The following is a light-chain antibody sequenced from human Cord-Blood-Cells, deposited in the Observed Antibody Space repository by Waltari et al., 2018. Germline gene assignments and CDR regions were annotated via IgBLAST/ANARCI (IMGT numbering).Light chain of an antibody. V-gene: IGLV2-23*02. CDR2: EVS. CDR3: CSYAGSSTYV. CDR1: SSAVGSYTL. J-gene: IGLJ1*01. Sequence: QSALTQPASVSGSPGQSITIPCTGTSSAVGSYTLVSWYQQHPDKAPKLMIYEVSKRPSGVSNRFSGSKSGNTASLTISGLQAEDEADYYCCSYAGSSTYVFGTGTKVTVL.